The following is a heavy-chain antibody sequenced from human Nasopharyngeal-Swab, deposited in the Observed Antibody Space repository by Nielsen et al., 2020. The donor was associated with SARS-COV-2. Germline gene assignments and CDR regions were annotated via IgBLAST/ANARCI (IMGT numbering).Heavy chain of an antibody. V-gene: IGHV4-39*07. CDR3: ARGGAGVVPAPVLGLGPYYSYYYMDV. Sequence: SETLSLTCTVSGGSVSSSDYCWGWIRQPPGKGLEWIGSIYYSGNTYYNASLKSRVSISLDTSNNQFSLRLSSVTAADTAVYYCARGGAGVVPAPVLGLGPYYSYYYMDVWGKGTTVTVSS. CDR2: IYYSGNT. J-gene: IGHJ6*03. CDR1: GGSVSSSDYC. D-gene: IGHD2-2*01.